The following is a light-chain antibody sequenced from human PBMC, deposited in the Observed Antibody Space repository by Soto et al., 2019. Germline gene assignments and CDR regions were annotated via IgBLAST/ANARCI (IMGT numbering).Light chain of an antibody. CDR2: GAS. CDR1: QNVNSN. J-gene: IGKJ1*01. V-gene: IGKV3-15*01. CDR3: QQYNNWPPWT. Sequence: EIVLTQSPGTLSLSPGERATLSCRASQNVNSNHIAWYQQKPGQAPRLLIYGASTRATGIPGRFSGRGSGTEFTLTISSLQSEDFGLYYCQQYNNWPPWTFGQGTKVDIK.